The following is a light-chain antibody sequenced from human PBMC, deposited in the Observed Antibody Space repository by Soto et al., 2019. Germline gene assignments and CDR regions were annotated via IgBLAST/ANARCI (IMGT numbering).Light chain of an antibody. J-gene: IGKJ1*01. Sequence: ELVMTQSPATLSVSPGGRATLSCRASQGVNTNLAWYQQKPGQAPQLLIYGASTRATGVPARFNGSGSGTEFTLTITSLQSEDFATYSCQQYNSLPRTFGHGTKV. CDR1: QGVNTN. V-gene: IGKV3-15*01. CDR2: GAS. CDR3: QQYNSLPRT.